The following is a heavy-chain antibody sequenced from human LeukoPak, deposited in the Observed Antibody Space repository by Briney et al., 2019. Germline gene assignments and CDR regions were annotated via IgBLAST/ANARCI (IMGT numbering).Heavy chain of an antibody. Sequence: SSETLSLTCSVSGGSISSSSYYWGWIRQPPGKGLEGIGSIYYSGSTNYNPSLKSRVTMSLDASKNQFSLKLSSVTAADTAIYYCARDPAGDYYDSGTYYFDNWGQGTLVTVSS. CDR3: ARDPAGDYYDSGTYYFDN. CDR1: GGSISSSSYY. D-gene: IGHD3-22*01. CDR2: IYYSGST. J-gene: IGHJ4*02. V-gene: IGHV4-39*07.